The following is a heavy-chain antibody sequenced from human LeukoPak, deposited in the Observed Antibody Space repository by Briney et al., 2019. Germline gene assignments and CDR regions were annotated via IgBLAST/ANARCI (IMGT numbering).Heavy chain of an antibody. J-gene: IGHJ4*02. CDR2: INVNGCAL. CDR3: ASGPRILAAGSYYFDY. V-gene: IGHV3-11*01. D-gene: IGHD6-13*01. CDR1: GFSFKDYY. Sequence: GGSLRLSCAASGFSFKDYYFSWIRQAPGKGREWVSLINVNGCALYYADFVKGRFTISRDNAKSSLDLEMNSLRVEDTAVYYCASGPRILAAGSYYFDYWGQGSLVTVSS.